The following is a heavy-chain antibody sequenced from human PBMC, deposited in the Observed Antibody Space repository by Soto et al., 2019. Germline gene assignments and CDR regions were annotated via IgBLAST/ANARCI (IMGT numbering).Heavy chain of an antibody. J-gene: IGHJ4*02. D-gene: IGHD3-10*01. CDR2: IYYSGST. V-gene: IGHV4-31*03. CDR3: ARAWRRGVIINYFDY. Sequence: SETLSLTCTVSGGSISSGGYYWSWIRQHPGKGLEWIGYIYYSGSTYYNPSLKSRVTISVDTSKNQFSLKLSSVTAADTAVYYCARAWRRGVIINYFDYWGQGTLVTVSS. CDR1: GGSISSGGYY.